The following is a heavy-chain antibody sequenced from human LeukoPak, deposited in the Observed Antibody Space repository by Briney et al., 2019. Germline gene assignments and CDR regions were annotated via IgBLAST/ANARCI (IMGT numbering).Heavy chain of an antibody. CDR2: LSGGGGDT. CDR1: GFTFSSYA. CDR3: AKDRYYDSRRACHY. V-gene: IGHV3-23*01. D-gene: IGHD3-22*01. Sequence: SGGSLRFSCAASGFTFSSYAMSWVCQAPGKGPEWVSSLSGGGGDTYYADSVNGRFTISRDNSKKTLYLQMNGLRAEDTAVYYCAKDRYYDSRRACHYWGQGTLVTVSS. J-gene: IGHJ4*02.